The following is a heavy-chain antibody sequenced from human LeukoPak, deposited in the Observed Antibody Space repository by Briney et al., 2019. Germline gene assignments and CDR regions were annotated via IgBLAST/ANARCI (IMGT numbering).Heavy chain of an antibody. CDR3: ARLHSSGWYLDC. CDR1: GGSISSSTYY. Sequence: SQTLSLTCTVSGGSISSSTYYSAWIRQSHGLEWIGSIYYSGSTYYNPSLKSRVEISVDTSKNQFSLNLNSVTAADTAVYYCARLHSSGWYLDCWGQGTLVIVSS. CDR2: IYYSGST. J-gene: IGHJ4*02. D-gene: IGHD6-19*01. V-gene: IGHV4-39*01.